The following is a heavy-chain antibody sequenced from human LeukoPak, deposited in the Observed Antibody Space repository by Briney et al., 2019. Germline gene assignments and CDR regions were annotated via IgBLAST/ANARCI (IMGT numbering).Heavy chain of an antibody. Sequence: GGSLGLSCAASGFTFSSYSMNWVRQAPGKGLEWVSSISSSSSYIYYADSVKGRFTISRDNAKNSLYLQMNSLRAEDTAVYYCARDSGWFGELYHDYWGQGTLVTVSS. CDR3: ARDSGWFGELYHDY. D-gene: IGHD3-10*01. CDR1: GFTFSSYS. V-gene: IGHV3-21*01. J-gene: IGHJ4*02. CDR2: ISSSSSYI.